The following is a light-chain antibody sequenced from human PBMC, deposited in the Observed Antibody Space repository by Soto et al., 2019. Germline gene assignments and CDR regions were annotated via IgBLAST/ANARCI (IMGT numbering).Light chain of an antibody. V-gene: IGKV1-9*01. CDR2: TAS. J-gene: IGKJ4*01. CDR1: RGISSF. Sequence: IQLTQSPSSLSASVGGRVTVTCRASRGISSFLAWYQLKPGKAPKLLIYTASTLQTGVPSRFSGSGSGTDFTLTISSLQPEDFATYYCQQLYTYPLTFGGGTKVDIK. CDR3: QQLYTYPLT.